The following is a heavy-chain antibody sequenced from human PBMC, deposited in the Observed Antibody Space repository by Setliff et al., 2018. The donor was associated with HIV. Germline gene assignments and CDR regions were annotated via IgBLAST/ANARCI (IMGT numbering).Heavy chain of an antibody. CDR2: IYYSGST. CDR3: ARHLTGRLFDS. V-gene: IGHV4-39*01. J-gene: IGHJ5*01. Sequence: SETLSLTCTVSGGSISSSSYYWGWIRQPPGKGLEWIGSIYYSGSTYYNPSLKSRVTISVDTSKNQFSLTLTSMTATDTAAYYCARHLTGRLFDSWGQGTLVTVSS. CDR1: GGSISSSSYY.